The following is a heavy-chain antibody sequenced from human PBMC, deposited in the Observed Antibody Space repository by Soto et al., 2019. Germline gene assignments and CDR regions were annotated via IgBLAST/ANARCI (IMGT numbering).Heavy chain of an antibody. CDR2: MNPNSGNT. Sequence: ASVTVSCQASGYTFTSYDINWVRQATGQGLEWMGWMNPNSGNTGYAQKFQGRVTMTRNTSISTAYMELSSLRSEDTAVYYCARVGEQWLVEYYFDYWGQGTLVTVSS. CDR3: ARVGEQWLVEYYFDY. CDR1: GYTFTSYD. V-gene: IGHV1-8*01. J-gene: IGHJ4*02. D-gene: IGHD6-19*01.